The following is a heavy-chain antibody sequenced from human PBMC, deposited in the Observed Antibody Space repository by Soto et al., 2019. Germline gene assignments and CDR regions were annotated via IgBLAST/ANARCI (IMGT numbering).Heavy chain of an antibody. Sequence: QVQLVQSGAEVKKPGASLRVSCKASGYTFTTYDINWVRQTPGQGLEWMGWVSPHSGSTGFAQKFQGRLNMTTNTTITTAYMDLISLRSDESAVYFCARGGYSSSWEFDFWGQGTLVTVS. D-gene: IGHD6-6*01. CDR2: VSPHSGST. J-gene: IGHJ4*02. V-gene: IGHV1-8*01. CDR1: GYTFTTYD. CDR3: ARGGYSSSWEFDF.